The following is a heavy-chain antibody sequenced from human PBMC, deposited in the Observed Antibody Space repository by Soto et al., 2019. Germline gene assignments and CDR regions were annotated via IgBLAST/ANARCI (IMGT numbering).Heavy chain of an antibody. J-gene: IGHJ4*02. CDR1: GFTFSSYD. CDR3: ARAVSYLSSSGWYYFDY. D-gene: IGHD6-19*01. V-gene: IGHV3-13*01. CDR2: IGTAGDT. Sequence: GGSLRLSCAASGFTFSSYDMHWVRQATGKGLEWVSAIGTAGDTYYPGSVKGRFTISRENAKNSLYLQMNSLRAGDTAVYYCARAVSYLSSSGWYYFDYWGQGTLVPVSS.